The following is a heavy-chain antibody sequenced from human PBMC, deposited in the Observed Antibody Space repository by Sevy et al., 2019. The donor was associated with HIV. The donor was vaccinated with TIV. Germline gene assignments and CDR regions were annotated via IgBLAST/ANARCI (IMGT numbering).Heavy chain of an antibody. V-gene: IGHV4-30-4*01. CDR1: GGSISSGNYY. CDR2: ISYTGNT. J-gene: IGHJ5*02. Sequence: SETLSLTCTVSGGSISSGNYYWHWIRQPPGKGLEWIGYISYTGNTYYNPSLKSPVTISVDTYNNQFSLRLTSVTAAYTTAYYTAIDASEYTSSSVWFDPWGQGTLVTVSS. D-gene: IGHD6-6*01. CDR3: AIDASEYTSSSVWFDP.